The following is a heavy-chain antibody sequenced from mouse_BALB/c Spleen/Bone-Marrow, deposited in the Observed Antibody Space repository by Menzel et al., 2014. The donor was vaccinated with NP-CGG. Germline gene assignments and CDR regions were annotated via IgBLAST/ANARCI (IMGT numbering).Heavy chain of an antibody. V-gene: IGHV4-1*02. Sequence: EVQGVESGGGLVQPGGSLKLSCAASGFDFSRYWMSWVRQAPGKGLEWIGEINPDSGTINYTPSLKDKFIISRDNAKNTLYLQMGKVRSEDTALYYCARLGYYGYFDYWGQGTTLTVSS. J-gene: IGHJ2*01. CDR3: ARLGYYGYFDY. D-gene: IGHD2-3*01. CDR2: INPDSGTI. CDR1: GFDFSRYW.